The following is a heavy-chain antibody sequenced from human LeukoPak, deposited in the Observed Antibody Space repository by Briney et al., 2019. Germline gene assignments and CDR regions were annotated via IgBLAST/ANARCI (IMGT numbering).Heavy chain of an antibody. J-gene: IGHJ4*02. CDR3: ARVGSYGSFDY. CDR1: GGSFSGYY. D-gene: IGHD5-18*01. Sequence: PSETLSLTCAVYGGSFSGYYWSWIRQPPGKGLEWIGEINHSGSTNYNPSLKSRVTISVDTSKNQFSLKLSSVTAADTAVYYCARVGSYGSFDYWGQGTLVTVSS. V-gene: IGHV4-34*01. CDR2: INHSGST.